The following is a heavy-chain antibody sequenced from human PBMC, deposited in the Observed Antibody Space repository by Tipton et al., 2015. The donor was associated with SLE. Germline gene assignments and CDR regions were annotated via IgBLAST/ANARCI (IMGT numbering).Heavy chain of an antibody. D-gene: IGHD5-12*01. CDR1: GGSISSYY. J-gene: IGHJ5*02. V-gene: IGHV4-59*01. CDR2: IYYSGST. CDR3: ARASGGLAHSGPCPWWFAP. Sequence: LRLSCTVSGGSISSYYWSWIRQPPGKGLEWIGYIYYSGSTNYNPSLKSRVTISVDTSKNQFSLKLSSVTAADTAVYYCARASGGLAHSGPCPWWFAPWGQGTLVPVSS.